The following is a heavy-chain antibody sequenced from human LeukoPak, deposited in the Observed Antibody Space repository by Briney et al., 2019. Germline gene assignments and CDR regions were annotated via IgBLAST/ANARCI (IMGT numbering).Heavy chain of an antibody. V-gene: IGHV4-34*01. CDR2: INHSGSI. D-gene: IGHD2/OR15-2a*01. CDR3: ARALPFAA. CDR1: GGSFSGYY. Sequence: SETLSLTCAVYGGSFSGYYLTWIRQSPGKGLEWIGEINHSGSITYNPSLESRVTISVDTSKNQFSLKLTSVTAADTAVYYCARALPFAAWGQGILVTVSS. J-gene: IGHJ5*02.